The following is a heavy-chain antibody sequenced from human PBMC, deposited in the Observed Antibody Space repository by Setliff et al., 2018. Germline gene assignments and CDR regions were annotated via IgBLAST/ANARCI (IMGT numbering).Heavy chain of an antibody. J-gene: IGHJ3*02. CDR2: ISRSSTYI. CDR3: ASAGHSGSGFPFDAFHI. D-gene: IGHD1-26*01. V-gene: IGHV3-21*01. CDR1: GFTFSTHS. Sequence: GGSLRLSCAASGFTFSTHSMNWVRQAPGKGLEWVSSISRSSTYIYYADSMKGRFTISIDNAKNSLYLQMNSLRAEDTAVYYCASAGHSGSGFPFDAFHIWGQGTMVTVSS.